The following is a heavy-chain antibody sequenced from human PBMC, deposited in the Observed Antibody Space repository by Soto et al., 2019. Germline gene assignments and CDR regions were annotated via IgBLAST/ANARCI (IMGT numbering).Heavy chain of an antibody. V-gene: IGHV4-59*08. CDR2: IYYSGST. Sequence: PSETLSLTCTVSGGSISSYYWSWIRQPPGKGLEWIGYIYYSGSTNYNPSLKSRVTISVDTSKNQFSLKLSSVTAADTAVYYCARHSPSERKYYDRLTGYYSHTHPPTYWGQGTLVTVSS. CDR3: ARHSPSERKYYDRLTGYYSHTHPPTY. J-gene: IGHJ4*02. D-gene: IGHD3-9*01. CDR1: GGSISSYY.